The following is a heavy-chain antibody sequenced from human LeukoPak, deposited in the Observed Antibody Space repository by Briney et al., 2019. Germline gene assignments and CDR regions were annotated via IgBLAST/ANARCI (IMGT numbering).Heavy chain of an antibody. J-gene: IGHJ4*02. Sequence: SETLSLTCTVSGGSISSSSYYWGWIRQPPGKGLEWIGSIYYSGSTYYNPSLKSRVTISVDTSKNQFSLKLTSVTAADTAVYYCARAMVRGLYYFDCWGQGTLVTVSS. D-gene: IGHD3-10*01. CDR2: IYYSGST. CDR1: GGSISSSSYY. CDR3: ARAMVRGLYYFDC. V-gene: IGHV4-39*07.